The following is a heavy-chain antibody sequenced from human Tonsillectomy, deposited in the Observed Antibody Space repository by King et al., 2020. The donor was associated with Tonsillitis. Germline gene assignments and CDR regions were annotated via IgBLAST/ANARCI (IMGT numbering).Heavy chain of an antibody. Sequence: QLVQSGAEVKKPGESLKISCKASENTFTSHWIGWVRQMPGKGLEWMAIIYPGDSDTRYSPSFEGQVSISVDRSISTAYLHWRSLKASDTAMYYCARLGTGTFYPYFDYWGQGTLVTVSS. J-gene: IGHJ4*02. D-gene: IGHD1-26*01. CDR2: IYPGDSDT. V-gene: IGHV5-51*01. CDR3: ARLGTGTFYPYFDY. CDR1: ENTFTSHW.